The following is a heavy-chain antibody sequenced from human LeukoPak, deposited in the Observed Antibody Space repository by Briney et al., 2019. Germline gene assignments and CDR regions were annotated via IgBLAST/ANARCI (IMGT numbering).Heavy chain of an antibody. CDR3: ARDPHCSSTSCGTGGAFDI. CDR2: IIPILGIA. J-gene: IGHJ3*02. D-gene: IGHD2-2*01. CDR1: GGTFSSYA. V-gene: IGHV1-69*04. Sequence: GASVKVSCKASGGTFSSYAISWVRQAPGQGLEWMGRIIPILGIANYAQKFQGRVTITADKSTSTAYMELSSLRSEDTAVYYCARDPHCSSTSCGTGGAFDIWGQGTMVTVSS.